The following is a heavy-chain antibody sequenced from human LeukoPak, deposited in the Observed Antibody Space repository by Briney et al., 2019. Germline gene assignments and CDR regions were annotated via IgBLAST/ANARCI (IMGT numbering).Heavy chain of an antibody. J-gene: IGHJ4*02. D-gene: IGHD2-15*01. V-gene: IGHV5-51*01. CDR1: GYSFTSYW. Sequence: GESLKISCKGSGYSFTSYWIGWVRQMPGNGLEWMGIIYPGDSDTRYSPSFQGQVTISADKSISTAYLQWSSLKASDTAMYYCARQCSGGSCYRAFDYWGQGTLVTVSS. CDR2: IYPGDSDT. CDR3: ARQCSGGSCYRAFDY.